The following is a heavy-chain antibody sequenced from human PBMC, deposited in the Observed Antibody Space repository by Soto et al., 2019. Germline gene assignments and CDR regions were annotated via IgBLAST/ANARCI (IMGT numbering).Heavy chain of an antibody. J-gene: IGHJ6*02. Sequence: PGESLKISCKGSGYSFTSYWIGWVRQMPGKGLEWMGIIYPGGSDTRYSPSFQGQVTISADKSISTAYLQWSSLKASDTAMYYCARLAGTGNYYYYGMDVWGQGTTVTVSS. V-gene: IGHV5-51*01. D-gene: IGHD6-19*01. CDR3: ARLAGTGNYYYYGMDV. CDR1: GYSFTSYW. CDR2: IYPGGSDT.